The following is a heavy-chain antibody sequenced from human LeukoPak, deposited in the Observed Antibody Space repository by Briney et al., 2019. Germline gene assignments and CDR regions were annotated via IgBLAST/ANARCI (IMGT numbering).Heavy chain of an antibody. J-gene: IGHJ4*02. CDR3: ARGRYCSSTSCYSFDY. Sequence: ASVKVSCKASGGTFSSYAISWVRQAPGQGLEWMGRIIPILGIANYAQKFQGRVTMTRNTSISTTYMELSSLRSEDTAVYYCARGRYCSSTSCYSFDYWGQGTLVTVSS. V-gene: IGHV1-69*04. D-gene: IGHD2-2*01. CDR1: GGTFSSYA. CDR2: IIPILGIA.